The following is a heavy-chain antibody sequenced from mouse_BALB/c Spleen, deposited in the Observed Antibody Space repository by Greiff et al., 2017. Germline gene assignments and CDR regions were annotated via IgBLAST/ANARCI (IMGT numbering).Heavy chain of an antibody. CDR1: GYTFTSYW. V-gene: IGHV1-69*02. J-gene: IGHJ2*01. CDR3: TRRDYYGSSWVDY. Sequence: QVQLQQPGAELVKPGASVKLSCKASGYTFTSYWMHWVKQRPGQGLEWIGEIDPSDSYTNYNQKFKGKATLTVDKSSSTAYMQLSSLTSEDAAVYYCTRRDYYGSSWVDYWGQGTTLTVSA. D-gene: IGHD1-1*01. CDR2: IDPSDSYT.